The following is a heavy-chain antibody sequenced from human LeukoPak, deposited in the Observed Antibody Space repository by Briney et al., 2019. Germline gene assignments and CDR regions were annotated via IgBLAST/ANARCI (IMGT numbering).Heavy chain of an antibody. CDR1: GFTFSSYW. Sequence: GGSLRLSCAASGFTFSSYWMSWVRQAPWTGLELVANIKQDGSEKYYVDSVKGRFPISRANDKNSMYLQMKSLRAEDTAVYYCAGGYCSSTSCFDYWGQGTLVTVSS. V-gene: IGHV3-7*01. D-gene: IGHD2-2*01. CDR3: AGGYCSSTSCFDY. CDR2: IKQDGSEK. J-gene: IGHJ4*02.